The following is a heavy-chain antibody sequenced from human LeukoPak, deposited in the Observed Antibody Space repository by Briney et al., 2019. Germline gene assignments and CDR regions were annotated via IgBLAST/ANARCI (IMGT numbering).Heavy chain of an antibody. CDR2: ISSSTTTI. J-gene: IGHJ4*02. CDR1: GFTFSTYN. D-gene: IGHD3/OR15-3a*01. CDR3: AKDGLSPHIDY. Sequence: GGSLRLSCTASGFTFSTYNMNWVRQAPGKGLEWVSYISSSTTTISYADSVKGRFTISRDNSKNTLYLQMNSLRAEDTAVYYCAKDGLSPHIDYWGQGTLVTVSS. V-gene: IGHV3-48*01.